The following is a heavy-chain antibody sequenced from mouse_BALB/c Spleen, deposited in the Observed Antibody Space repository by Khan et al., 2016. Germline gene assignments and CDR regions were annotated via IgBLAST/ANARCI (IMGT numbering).Heavy chain of an antibody. V-gene: IGHV1S29*02. D-gene: IGHD1-1*01. Sequence: VPLQPSGPELVQPGASVMISCKASGYTFTDHNIYWVKQSHGKSLDWIGYIYPHNGGAGFNHKFKSKYTLTVDNSSITAFMELRSLTYDNSAVYYCARAGTYFYAINYWGQGTSVTVSS. J-gene: IGHJ4*01. CDR1: GYTFTDHN. CDR2: IYPHNGGA. CDR3: ARAGTYFYAINY.